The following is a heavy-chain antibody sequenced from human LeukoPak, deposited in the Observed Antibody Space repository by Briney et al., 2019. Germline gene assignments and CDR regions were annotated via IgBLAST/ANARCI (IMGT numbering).Heavy chain of an antibody. V-gene: IGHV3-74*01. CDR3: ARGPFWSGYYDD. J-gene: IGHJ4*02. D-gene: IGHD3-3*01. CDR2: ISSDGTYT. Sequence: PGGSLRLSCAASGFTFSSHLMHWVRQAPGKGLVWVSRISSDGTYTNYADSVRGRFTISRDNSKNTLYLQMNSLRAEDTAVYYCARGPFWSGYYDDWGQGTLVTVSS. CDR1: GFTFSSHL.